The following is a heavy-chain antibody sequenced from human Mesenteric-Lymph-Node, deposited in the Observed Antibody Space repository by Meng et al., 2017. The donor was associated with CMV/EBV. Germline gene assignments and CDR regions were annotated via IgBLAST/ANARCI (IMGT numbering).Heavy chain of an antibody. CDR3: TRRAEYYYYGMDV. CDR1: GFTFSGSA. Sequence: GGSLRLSCAVSGFTFSGSAMHWVRQASGKGLEWVGRIRSKANSYATAYAASVKGRFTISRDDSKNTAYLQMNSLKTEDTAVYYCTRRAEYYYYGMDVWGQGTTVTVSS. J-gene: IGHJ6*02. V-gene: IGHV3-73*01. CDR2: IRSKANSYAT.